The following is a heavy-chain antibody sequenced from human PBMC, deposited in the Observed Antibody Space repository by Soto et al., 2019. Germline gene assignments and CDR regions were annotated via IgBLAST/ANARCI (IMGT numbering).Heavy chain of an antibody. CDR1: GGTFSTFG. Sequence: SVKVSCKTSGGTFSTFGISWVRQAPGQGLEWMGGIIPFFGTAEYSQKFEDRITITADESTNKVYMYLRSLTSEDTAIYYCARTAPMDAGDKYYYDFWGQGALVTSPQ. CDR2: IIPFFGTA. V-gene: IGHV1-69*13. CDR3: ARTAPMDAGDKYYYDF. J-gene: IGHJ4*02. D-gene: IGHD3-16*01.